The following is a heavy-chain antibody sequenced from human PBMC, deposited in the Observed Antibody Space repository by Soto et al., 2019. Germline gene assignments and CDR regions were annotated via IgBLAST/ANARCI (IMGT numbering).Heavy chain of an antibody. CDR3: ASPYYYDSSGYLGGAL. D-gene: IGHD3-22*01. CDR1: GITFSSFS. CDR2: ISSNPNYI. V-gene: IGHV3-21*01. J-gene: IGHJ4*02. Sequence: GGSLRLSCVVSGITFSSFSMNWVRQAPGQGLEWVASISSNPNYIYYADSVKGRFTISRDNAKNSLFLQMNSLRAEDTAVYYCASPYYYDSSGYLGGALWGWGTLVTVSS.